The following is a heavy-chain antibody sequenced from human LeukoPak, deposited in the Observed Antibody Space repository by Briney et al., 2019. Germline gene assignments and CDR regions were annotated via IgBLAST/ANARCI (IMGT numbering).Heavy chain of an antibody. V-gene: IGHV4-39*07. CDR1: GGSISSSSYY. Sequence: SETLSLTCTVSGGSISSSSYYWGWIRQPPGKGLEWIGSIYYSGSTYYNPSLKSRVTISVDTSKNQFSLKLSSVTAADTAVYYCARDERDYGGPLFQHWGQGTLVTVSS. CDR2: IYYSGST. J-gene: IGHJ1*01. CDR3: ARDERDYGGPLFQH. D-gene: IGHD4-23*01.